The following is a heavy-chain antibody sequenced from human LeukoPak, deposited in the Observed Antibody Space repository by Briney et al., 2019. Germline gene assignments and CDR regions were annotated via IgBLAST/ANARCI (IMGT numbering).Heavy chain of an antibody. CDR1: RYPFSSYG. V-gene: IGHV1-18*01. CDR2: ISAYNDNT. D-gene: IGHD6-19*01. J-gene: IGHJ3*02. CDR3: ARDGYSSGWGAFDI. Sequence: PVKLSCYASRYPFSSYGTSWLPQAPSQCPERMARISAYNDNTNYAPKLQGRVTMTTDTSTSTAYMELRSLRSNDTAVYYCARDGYSSGWGAFDIWGQGTTVTVSS.